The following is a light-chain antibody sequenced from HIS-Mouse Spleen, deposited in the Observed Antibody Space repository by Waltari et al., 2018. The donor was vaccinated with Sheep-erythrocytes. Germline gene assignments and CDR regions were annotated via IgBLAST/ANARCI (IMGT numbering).Light chain of an antibody. CDR2: DVS. CDR3: SSYTSSSTFVV. V-gene: IGLV2-14*03. CDR1: SSDAGGYNY. Sequence: QSALTQPASVSGSPGQAITIPCTGTSSDAGGYNYVSWYQQHTGKAPKLMIYDVSNRPSCVSNRFSGSKSGNTASLTISGLQADDEADYYCSSYTSSSTFVVFGGGTKLTVL. J-gene: IGLJ2*01.